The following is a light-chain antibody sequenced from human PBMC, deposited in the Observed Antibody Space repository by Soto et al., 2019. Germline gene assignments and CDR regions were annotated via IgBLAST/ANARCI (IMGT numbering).Light chain of an antibody. V-gene: IGKV1-5*03. CDR3: QQYSSPLTIT. CDR1: QSISIW. CDR2: RAS. Sequence: DIQMTQSPSTLSASEGDRVTITCRASQSISIWLAWYQQKPGKAPKLLIYRASSLQSGVPSRFRGSGSGTEFTLTISSLQPEDSATYYCQQYSSPLTITFGQGTRLEIK. J-gene: IGKJ5*01.